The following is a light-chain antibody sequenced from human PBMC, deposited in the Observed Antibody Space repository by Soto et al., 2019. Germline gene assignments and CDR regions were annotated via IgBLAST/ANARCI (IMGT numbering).Light chain of an antibody. CDR2: EVT. V-gene: IGLV2-8*01. Sequence: QSVLTQPPSASGSPGQSVTISCAGTYSDIGDYNYVSWYQQHPDKVPKPIIYEVTKRPSGVPDRFSGSKSGYTASLTVSDLQPADEAVYYCSSYSGTNSNVIFGGGTKLTVL. CDR3: SSYSGTNSNVI. J-gene: IGLJ2*01. CDR1: YSDIGDYNY.